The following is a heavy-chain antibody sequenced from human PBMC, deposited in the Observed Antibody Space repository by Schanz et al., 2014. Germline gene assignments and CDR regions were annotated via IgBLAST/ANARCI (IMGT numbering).Heavy chain of an antibody. CDR1: GFSVGNKY. V-gene: IGHV3-53*01. J-gene: IGHJ4*02. CDR3: ARWFLIRGVILDS. Sequence: VQLVESGGGVVQPGRSLRLSCAASGFSVGNKYMNWVRQAPGKGLEWVSSINTGGDSTYYADSVKGRFTISRDNSRDTVYLQMNSLRADDTAMYYCARWFLIRGVILDSWGQGTLVTVSS. D-gene: IGHD3-10*01. CDR2: INTGGDST.